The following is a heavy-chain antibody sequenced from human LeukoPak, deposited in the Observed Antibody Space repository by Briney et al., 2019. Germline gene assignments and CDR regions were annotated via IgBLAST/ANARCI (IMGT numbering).Heavy chain of an antibody. CDR2: ISYGGSNK. Sequence: GGSLRLSCAASGFTFSSYGMHWVRQAPGKGLEWVAVISYGGSNKYYADSVKGRFTISRDNSKNTLFLQMNSLRAEDTAVYYCAKDLQAGDRYFDLWGRGTLVTVSS. V-gene: IGHV3-30*18. CDR3: AKDLQAGDRYFDL. CDR1: GFTFSSYG. J-gene: IGHJ2*01. D-gene: IGHD2-21*02.